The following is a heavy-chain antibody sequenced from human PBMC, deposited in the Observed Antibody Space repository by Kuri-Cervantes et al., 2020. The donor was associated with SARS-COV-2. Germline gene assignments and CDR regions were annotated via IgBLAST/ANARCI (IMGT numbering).Heavy chain of an antibody. CDR2: IKQDGGET. CDR3: ARDLGYCTNTNCYTRLDS. Sequence: GGSLRLSCAASGFTFSSYAMHWVRQAPGKGLEWVAHIKQDGGETYYVDSVKGRFSISRDDAKNSLFLQMNNLRAEDTAVYFCARDLGYCTNTNCYTRLDSWGQGTLVTVSS. CDR1: GFTFSSYA. J-gene: IGHJ4*02. V-gene: IGHV3-7*03. D-gene: IGHD2-2*02.